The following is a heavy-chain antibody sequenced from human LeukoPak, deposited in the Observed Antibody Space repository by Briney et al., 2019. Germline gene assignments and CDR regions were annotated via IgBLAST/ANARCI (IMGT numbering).Heavy chain of an antibody. J-gene: IGHJ4*02. CDR2: IVPIFGTA. CDR3: ARDVSYRYGSGSSDY. D-gene: IGHD3-10*01. CDR1: GGTFSSYA. V-gene: IGHV1-69*13. Sequence: SVKVSCKASGGTFSSYAISWVRQAPGQGLEWMGGIVPIFGTANYAQKFQGRVTITADESTSTAYMELRSLRSDDTAVYYCARDVSYRYGSGSSDYWGQGTLVTVSS.